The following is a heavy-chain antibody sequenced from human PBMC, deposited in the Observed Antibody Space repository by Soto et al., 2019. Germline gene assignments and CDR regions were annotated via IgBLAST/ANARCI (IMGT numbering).Heavy chain of an antibody. CDR1: GDGFSIQL. V-gene: IGHV5-51*01. CDR2: IYPGNSNT. D-gene: IGHD2-15*01. CDR3: ASDSHCDGGNCPMGGFDL. Sequence: XESLKISRKGSGDGFSIQLFAWLRQMPGKGVDWVGIIYPGNSNTMYSPSFQGQVTISADTALSTTYLQWDTLKQSDTAIYFCASDSHCDGGNCPMGGFDLWGQGTMVTVSS. J-gene: IGHJ3*01.